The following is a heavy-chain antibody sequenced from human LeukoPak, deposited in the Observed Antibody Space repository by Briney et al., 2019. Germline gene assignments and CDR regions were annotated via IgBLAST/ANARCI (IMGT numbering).Heavy chain of an antibody. V-gene: IGHV1-2*02. CDR2: INPHSGGT. J-gene: IGHJ3*02. Sequence: GASVKVSCKASGYTFTGYYMHWVRQAPGQGLEWMGWINPHSGGTNYAQKFQGRVTMTGDTSISTAYMELSRLRSDDTAVYYCARVIFRAYFDYSGAFDIWGQGTMVTVSS. CDR3: ARVIFRAYFDYSGAFDI. CDR1: GYTFTGYY. D-gene: IGHD3-22*01.